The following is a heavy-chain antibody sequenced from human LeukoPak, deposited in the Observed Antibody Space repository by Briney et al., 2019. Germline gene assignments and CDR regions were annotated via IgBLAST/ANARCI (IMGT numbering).Heavy chain of an antibody. V-gene: IGHV4-61*01. Sequence: SETLSLTCTVSGGSVSSGSYYWSWIRQPPGKGLEWIGYIYYSGSTNYNPSLKSRVTISVDTSKNQFSLKLSSVTAADTAVYYCARGPTSGSYDYWGQGTLVTVSS. J-gene: IGHJ4*02. CDR3: ARGPTSGSYDY. D-gene: IGHD1-26*01. CDR2: IYYSGST. CDR1: GGSVSSGSYY.